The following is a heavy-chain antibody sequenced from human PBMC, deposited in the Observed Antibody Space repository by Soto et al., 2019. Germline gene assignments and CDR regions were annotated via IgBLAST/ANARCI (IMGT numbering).Heavy chain of an antibody. CDR1: GGSISSGDYY. Sequence: PSETLSLTCTVSGGSISSGDYYWSWIRQPPGKGLEWIGYIYYSGSTYYNPSLKSRVTISVDTSKNQFSLKLSSVTAADTAVYYCAREGRSSSWYRYFDYWGQGTLVTVSS. CDR2: IYYSGST. CDR3: AREGRSSSWYRYFDY. J-gene: IGHJ4*02. D-gene: IGHD6-13*01. V-gene: IGHV4-30-4*01.